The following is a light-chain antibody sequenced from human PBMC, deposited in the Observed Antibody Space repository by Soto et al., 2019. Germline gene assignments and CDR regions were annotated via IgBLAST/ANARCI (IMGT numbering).Light chain of an antibody. V-gene: IGKV1-27*01. CDR2: AAS. CDR3: QQRSNWPPIT. CDR1: QSISSW. Sequence: GDIVTITCRASQSISSWLAWYQQKPGKVPKLLIYAASTLQPGVPSRFSGSGSGTDFTLTISSLEPEDFAVHYCQQRSNWPPITCGKGTRLEIK. J-gene: IGKJ5*01.